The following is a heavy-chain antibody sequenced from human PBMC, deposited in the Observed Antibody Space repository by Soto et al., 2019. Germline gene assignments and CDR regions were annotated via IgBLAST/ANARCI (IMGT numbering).Heavy chain of an antibody. CDR3: ARDVGVQELDY. D-gene: IGHD6-6*01. J-gene: IGHJ4*02. Sequence: AGGSLRLSCAASGFTFRSNWMSWVRQAPGRGLEWVANIKPDGSGKYYLDSVRGRFTISRDNAEDSLFLQIDSLRVEDTAVYYCARDVGVQELDYWGQGTLVTVSS. CDR2: IKPDGSGK. V-gene: IGHV3-7*01. CDR1: GFTFRSNW.